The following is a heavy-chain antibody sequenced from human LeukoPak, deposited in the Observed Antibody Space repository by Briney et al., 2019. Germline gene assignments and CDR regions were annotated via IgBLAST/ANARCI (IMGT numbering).Heavy chain of an antibody. CDR1: GFTFTDYY. V-gene: IGHV3-11*01. Sequence: GGSLRLSCAASGFTFTDYYMSWIRQAPGRGLEWVSYISSSGSTIYYADSVKGRFTISRDNAKNSLYLQMNSLRAEDTAVYYCAGVPLNFGAFDIWGQGTMVTVSS. J-gene: IGHJ3*02. D-gene: IGHD3-3*01. CDR2: ISSSGSTI. CDR3: AGVPLNFGAFDI.